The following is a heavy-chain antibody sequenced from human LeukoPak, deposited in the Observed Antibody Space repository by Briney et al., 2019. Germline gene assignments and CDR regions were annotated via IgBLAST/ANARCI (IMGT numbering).Heavy chain of an antibody. CDR3: ASHYYGSGSYQFIGQVVSY. J-gene: IGHJ4*02. CDR1: GRSFSGYY. CDR2: INHSGST. D-gene: IGHD3-10*01. Sequence: PSETLSLTCAVYGRSFSGYYWSWIRQPPGKGLEWIGEINHSGSTNYNPSLKSRVTISVDASKNQFSLKLSSVTAADTAVYYCASHYYGSGSYQFIGQVVSYWGQGTLVTVSS. V-gene: IGHV4-34*01.